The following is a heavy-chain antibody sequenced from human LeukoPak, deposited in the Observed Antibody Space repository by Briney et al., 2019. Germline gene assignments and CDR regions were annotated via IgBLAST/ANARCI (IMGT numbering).Heavy chain of an antibody. CDR1: GGSISSSSYY. CDR3: ARGPYSYDSSGAFDI. Sequence: SETLSLTCTVSGGSISSSSYYWGWIRQPPGKGLEWIGSVYYSGSTYYNPSLKSRVTISVDTSKNQFSLKLSSVTAADTAVYFCARGPYSYDSSGAFDIWGQGTMVTVSS. CDR2: VYYSGST. V-gene: IGHV4-39*01. J-gene: IGHJ3*02. D-gene: IGHD3-22*01.